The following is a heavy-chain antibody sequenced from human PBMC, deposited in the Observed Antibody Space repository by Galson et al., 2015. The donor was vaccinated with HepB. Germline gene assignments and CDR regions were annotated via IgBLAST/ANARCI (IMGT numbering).Heavy chain of an antibody. CDR2: TYYRSKWYS. Sequence: CPIPGDSVSRNSAAWYWISQSPSRGVEWLGGTYYRSKWYSDYEVSVKSRITINPATSKNQFSLQLNSVTPEDTAVYYCARGSEDTAMVRAYYYYGMDVWGQGTTGTVSS. V-gene: IGHV6-1*01. J-gene: IGHJ6*02. D-gene: IGHD5-18*01. CDR1: GDSVSRNSAA. CDR3: ARGSEDTAMVRAYYYYGMDV.